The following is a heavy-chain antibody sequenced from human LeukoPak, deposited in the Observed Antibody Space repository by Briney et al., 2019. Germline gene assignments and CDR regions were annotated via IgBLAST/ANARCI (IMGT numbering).Heavy chain of an antibody. CDR3: AFDF. D-gene: IGHD6-19*01. J-gene: IGHJ4*02. CDR1: GFTFSNYE. CDR2: VSHSGSIT. Sequence: GGSLRLSCAASGFTFSNYEMNWVRQAPGKGLEWVSYVSHSGSITYYADSVKGRFTISRDNAKKSLAEDTGLYHCARDGRVAGAFDFWGQGTLVTVSS. V-gene: IGHV3-48*03.